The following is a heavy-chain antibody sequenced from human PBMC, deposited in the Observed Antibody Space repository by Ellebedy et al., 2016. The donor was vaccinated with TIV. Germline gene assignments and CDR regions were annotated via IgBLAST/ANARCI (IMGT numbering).Heavy chain of an antibody. D-gene: IGHD6-6*01. CDR2: ISISGDST. CDR1: GFTFSSYA. Sequence: LSLTCAGSGFTFSSYAMTWFRQAPGKGLEWVSNISISGDSTYYPDSVKGRFTISRDNSRNTLYLQMNSLRAEDTAVYYCARSFIAARYYFDYWGQGTLVTVSS. V-gene: IGHV3-23*01. CDR3: ARSFIAARYYFDY. J-gene: IGHJ4*02.